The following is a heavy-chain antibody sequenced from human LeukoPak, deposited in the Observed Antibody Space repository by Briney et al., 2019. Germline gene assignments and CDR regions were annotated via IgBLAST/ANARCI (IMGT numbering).Heavy chain of an antibody. CDR2: IIPILDIA. CDR3: ARDQGVTDPPPYGLDV. J-gene: IGHJ6*02. Sequence: SVKVSCKASGGTFSSYAISWVRQVPGQGLECMGRIIPILDIATYAQKFQGRVTVTADKSTSTAYMELSSLSSEDTAVYYCARDQGVTDPPPYGLDVWGQGTTVTVSS. D-gene: IGHD3-10*01. CDR1: GGTFSSYA. V-gene: IGHV1-69*04.